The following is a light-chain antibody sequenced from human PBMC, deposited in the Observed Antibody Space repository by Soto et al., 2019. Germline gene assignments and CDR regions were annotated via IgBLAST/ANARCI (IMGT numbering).Light chain of an antibody. CDR1: QRVTSN. V-gene: IGKV3-15*01. J-gene: IGKJ2*01. CDR2: GAS. Sequence: EIVMTQSPATLSVSPGERATLSCRAGQRVTSNLAWYQQKPGQAPSLLIYGASTRATGIPARFSGSGSGTEFTLTISSLQSEDFAVYYCQQYNNWPPYTFGQGTKLEIK. CDR3: QQYNNWPPYT.